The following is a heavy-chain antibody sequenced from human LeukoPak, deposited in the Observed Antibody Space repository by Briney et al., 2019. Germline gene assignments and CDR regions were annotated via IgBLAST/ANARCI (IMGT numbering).Heavy chain of an antibody. CDR1: SGSIGSSSNY. V-gene: IGHV4-39*01. CDR3: ARASFNVVFGNWFDP. Sequence: SETLSLTCTVSSGSIGSSSNYWGWIRQAPGKGLEWIGNVYYSGSTFYNPSLKSRVTISVDTSKNQFSLKLRSVTAADTAIYYCARASFNVVFGNWFDPWRQGTLVTVSS. CDR2: VYYSGST. J-gene: IGHJ5*02. D-gene: IGHD2-8*01.